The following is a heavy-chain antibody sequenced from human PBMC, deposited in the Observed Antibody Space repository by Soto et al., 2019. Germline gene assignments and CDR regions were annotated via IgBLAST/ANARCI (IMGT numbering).Heavy chain of an antibody. V-gene: IGHV3-11*06. Sequence: QVQLVESGGGLVKPGGSLRLSCAASGFTFSDYYLSWIRQAPGKGLDWVSYIISSSSYTNYADSVKGRFTISRDNAKNALYLQMNSLRAEDTAVYYCATVIAAAGTTPWFDPWGQGTLVTVSS. D-gene: IGHD6-13*01. CDR2: IISSSSYT. J-gene: IGHJ5*02. CDR3: ATVIAAAGTTPWFDP. CDR1: GFTFSDYY.